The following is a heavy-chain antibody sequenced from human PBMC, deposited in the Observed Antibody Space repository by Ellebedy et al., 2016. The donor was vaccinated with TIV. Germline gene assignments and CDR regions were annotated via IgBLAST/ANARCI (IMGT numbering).Heavy chain of an antibody. D-gene: IGHD5-18*01. CDR2: IKSKTDGGTT. CDR3: TTDARQLWFWFDP. V-gene: IGHV3-15*01. CDR1: GYGSSTYW. Sequence: GESLKISCKVSGYGSSTYWIAWVRQMPGKGLEWVGRIKSKTDGGTTDYAAPVKGRFTISRDDSKNTLYLQMNSLKTEDTAVYYCTTDARQLWFWFDPWGQGTLVTVSS. J-gene: IGHJ5*02.